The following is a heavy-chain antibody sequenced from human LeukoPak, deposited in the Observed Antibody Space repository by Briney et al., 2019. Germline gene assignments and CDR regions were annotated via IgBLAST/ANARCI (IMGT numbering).Heavy chain of an antibody. CDR1: GFTFSSYW. Sequence: GGSLRLSCAASGFTFSSYWMSWVRQAPGKGLEWVANIKQDGSEKYHVDSVKGRFTISRDNAKNSLYLQMNSLRAEDTAVYYCARMGKVRGVIHFDYWGQGTLVTVSS. V-gene: IGHV3-7*01. CDR2: IKQDGSEK. J-gene: IGHJ4*02. D-gene: IGHD3-10*01. CDR3: ARMGKVRGVIHFDY.